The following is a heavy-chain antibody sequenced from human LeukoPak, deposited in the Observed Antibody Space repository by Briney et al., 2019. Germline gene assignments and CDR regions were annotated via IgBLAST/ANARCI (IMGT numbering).Heavy chain of an antibody. V-gene: IGHV3-30*03. J-gene: IGHJ4*02. D-gene: IGHD6-13*01. Sequence: GRSLRLSCAASGFTFSSYGMHWVRQAPGKGLEWVAVISYDGSNKYYADSVKGRFTISRDNSKNTLYLQMNSLRAEDTAVYYCARGGRIAAAGLDYWGQGTLVTVSS. CDR1: GFTFSSYG. CDR2: ISYDGSNK. CDR3: ARGGRIAAAGLDY.